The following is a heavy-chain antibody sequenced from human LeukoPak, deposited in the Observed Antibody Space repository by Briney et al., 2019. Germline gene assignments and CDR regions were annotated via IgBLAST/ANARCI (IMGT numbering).Heavy chain of an antibody. CDR1: GYTFTSYG. D-gene: IGHD2-8*01. J-gene: IGHJ4*02. CDR3: ARGRMVYANSFDY. Sequence: ASVKVSCKASGYTFTSYGISWVRQAPRQGLEWMGWINPNSGGTNYAQKFQGRVTMTRDTSISTAYMELSRLRSDDTAVYYCARGRMVYANSFDYWGQGTLVTVSS. CDR2: INPNSGGT. V-gene: IGHV1-2*02.